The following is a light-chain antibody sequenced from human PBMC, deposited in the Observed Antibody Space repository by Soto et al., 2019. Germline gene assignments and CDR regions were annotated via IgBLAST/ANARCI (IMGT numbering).Light chain of an antibody. Sequence: IQVTQSPSSLSASLGDRVTITCQASQDIRFYLNWYQHKTGQAPKLLIYDASQLETGVPSKFSGSGSGTDFTFTINNVQAEDIGTYYCQHYNSLPITFGQGTRLEIK. CDR2: DAS. CDR3: QHYNSLPIT. J-gene: IGKJ5*01. CDR1: QDIRFY. V-gene: IGKV1-33*01.